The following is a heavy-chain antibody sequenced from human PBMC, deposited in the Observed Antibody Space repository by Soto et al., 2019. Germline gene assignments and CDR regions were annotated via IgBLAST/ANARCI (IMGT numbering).Heavy chain of an antibody. V-gene: IGHV3-74*01. CDR3: ARRIAVAGTYDH. D-gene: IGHD6-19*01. J-gene: IGHJ4*02. CDR1: GFTFSSFW. CDR2: INGDGTTT. Sequence: GGSLRLSCAASGFTFSSFWMHWVRQVPGKGPVCVSRINGDGTTTHHADSVKGRFTISRDNAKNTLYLQMNSLRAEDTAVYYCARRIAVAGTYDHWGQGTLVTVS.